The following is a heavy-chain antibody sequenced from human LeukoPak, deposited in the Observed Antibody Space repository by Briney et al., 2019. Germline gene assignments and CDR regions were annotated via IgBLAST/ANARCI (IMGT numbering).Heavy chain of an antibody. V-gene: IGHV1-18*04. CDR3: ARDYCSGGSCYHYYGMDV. J-gene: IGHJ6*02. D-gene: IGHD2-15*01. CDR2: ISAYNGNT. CDR1: GYTFTGYY. Sequence: ASVKVSCKASGYTFTGYYMHWVRQAPGQGLEWMGWISAYNGNTNYAQKLQGRVTMTTDTSTSTAYMELRSLRSDDTAVYYCARDYCSGGSCYHYYGMDVWGQGTTVTVSS.